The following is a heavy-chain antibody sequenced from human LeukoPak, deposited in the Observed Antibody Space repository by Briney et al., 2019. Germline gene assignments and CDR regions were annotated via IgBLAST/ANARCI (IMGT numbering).Heavy chain of an antibody. CDR3: ARDISGGSGSWDAFDI. J-gene: IGHJ3*02. Sequence: SETLSLTCTVSGGSISSYYWSWIRQPPGKGLEWIGYIYYSGSTNYNPSLKSRVTISVDTSKNQFSLKLSSVTAADTAVYYCARDISGGSGSWDAFDIWGQGTMVTVSS. D-gene: IGHD3-10*01. V-gene: IGHV4-59*01. CDR1: GGSISSYY. CDR2: IYYSGST.